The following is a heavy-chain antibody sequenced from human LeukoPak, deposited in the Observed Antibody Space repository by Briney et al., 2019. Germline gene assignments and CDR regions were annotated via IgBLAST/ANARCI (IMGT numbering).Heavy chain of an antibody. CDR1: GFTFSTYW. J-gene: IGHJ4*02. CDR3: ARDHRYAFDN. V-gene: IGHV3-48*04. CDR2: VGISSGNT. D-gene: IGHD5-12*01. Sequence: PGGSLRLSCAASGFTFSTYWMSWVRQAPGKGLEWISYVGISSGNTKYADPVKGRFTISGDSAKNSVFLLMNNLRVDDTAVYYCARDHRYAFDNWGQGTLVTVSS.